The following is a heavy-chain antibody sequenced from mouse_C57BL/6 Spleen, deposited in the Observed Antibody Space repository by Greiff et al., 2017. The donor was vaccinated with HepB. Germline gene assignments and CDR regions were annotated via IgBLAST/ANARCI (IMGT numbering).Heavy chain of an antibody. D-gene: IGHD2-5*01. CDR1: GYAFSSYW. V-gene: IGHV1-80*01. CDR2: IYPGDGDT. CDR3: ARSPSSYSSYYAMDY. Sequence: VQLQQSGAELVKPGASVKISCKASGYAFSSYWMNWVKQRPGKGLEWIGQIYPGDGDTNYNGKFKGKATLTADKSSSTAYMQLSSLTSEDSAVYFCARSPSSYSSYYAMDYWGQGTSVTVSS. J-gene: IGHJ4*01.